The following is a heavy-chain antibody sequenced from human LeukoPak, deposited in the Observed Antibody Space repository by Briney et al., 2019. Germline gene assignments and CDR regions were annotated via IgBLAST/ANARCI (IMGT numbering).Heavy chain of an antibody. CDR3: ARDGNLIAAAGTANYHPIDY. Sequence: GGSLRLSCAASGFTFSSYWMSWVRQAPGEGLEWVANIKQDGSEKYYVDSVKGRFTISRDNAKNSLYLQMNSLRAEDTAVYYCARDGNLIAAAGTANYHPIDYWGQGTLVTVSS. CDR2: IKQDGSEK. D-gene: IGHD6-13*01. J-gene: IGHJ4*02. V-gene: IGHV3-7*01. CDR1: GFTFSSYW.